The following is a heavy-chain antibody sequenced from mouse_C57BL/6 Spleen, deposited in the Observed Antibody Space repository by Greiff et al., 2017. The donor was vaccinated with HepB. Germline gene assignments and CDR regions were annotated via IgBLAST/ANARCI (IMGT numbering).Heavy chain of an antibody. CDR3: ARGDGYYVDWYFDV. CDR2: ISSGSSTI. CDR1: GFTFSDYG. D-gene: IGHD2-3*01. V-gene: IGHV5-17*01. J-gene: IGHJ1*03. Sequence: EVKLMESGGGLVKPGGSLKLSCAASGFTFSDYGMHWVRQAPEKGLEWVAYISSGSSTIYYADTVKGRFTISRDNAKNTLFLHMTSLRSEDTAMYYCARGDGYYVDWYFDVWGTGTTVTVSS.